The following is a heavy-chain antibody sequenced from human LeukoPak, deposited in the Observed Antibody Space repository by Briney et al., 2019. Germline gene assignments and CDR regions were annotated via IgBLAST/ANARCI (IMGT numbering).Heavy chain of an antibody. J-gene: IGHJ6*04. CDR2: INHSGST. V-gene: IGHV4-34*01. CDR3: ARGRGYSYGYRAFPV. CDR1: GGSISSYY. Sequence: SETLSLTCTVSGGSISSYYWSWIRQPPGKGLEWIGEINHSGSTNYNPSLKSRVTISVDTSKNQFSLKLSSVTAADTAVYYCARGRGYSYGYRAFPVWGKGTTVTVSS. D-gene: IGHD5-18*01.